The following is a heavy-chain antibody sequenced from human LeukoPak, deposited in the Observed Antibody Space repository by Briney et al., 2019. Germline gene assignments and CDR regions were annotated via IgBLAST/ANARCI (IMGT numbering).Heavy chain of an antibody. CDR2: IKQDGSEK. V-gene: IGHV3-7*01. CDR1: GFTFSSYW. CDR3: ARDRGCSSTSCSNFDY. D-gene: IGHD2-2*01. Sequence: PGGSLRLSCAASGFTFSSYWMSWVRQAPGKGLEWVANIKQDGSEKYYVDSVKGRFTISRDNAKNSLYLQMNSLRAEDTAVYYCARDRGCSSTSCSNFDYWGQGTLVTVSS. J-gene: IGHJ4*02.